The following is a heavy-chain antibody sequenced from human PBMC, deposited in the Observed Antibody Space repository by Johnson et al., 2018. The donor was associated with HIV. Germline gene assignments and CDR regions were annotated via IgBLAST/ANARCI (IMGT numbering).Heavy chain of an antibody. CDR1: GFTFRNHD. D-gene: IGHD6-19*01. V-gene: IGHV3-13*01. J-gene: IGHJ3*02. Sequence: VQLVESVGGLVQPGGSLRLSCAASGFTFRNHDMHWVRQATGKGLEWVSAIGPTGDTYYPGSVTGRFTISRENAKNSLYLQMNSLRAGDTAVYYCARGLIAVAGFDAFDIWGQGTMVTVSS. CDR3: ARGLIAVAGFDAFDI. CDR2: IGPTGDT.